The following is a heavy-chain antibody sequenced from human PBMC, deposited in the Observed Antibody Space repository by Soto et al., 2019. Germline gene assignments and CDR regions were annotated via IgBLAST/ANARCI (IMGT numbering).Heavy chain of an antibody. CDR1: GFNFSEFY. V-gene: IGHV3-11*01. D-gene: IGHD3-22*01. J-gene: IGHJ4*01. CDR2: ISATGETI. Sequence: PAGSLRFSYAASGFNFSEFYISWLRQARDKGLEWVSFISATGETIYYAESVKGRFTISRDNAQNSLDLQMNSLRDEDTAIDYCASLLDSSTTKYY. CDR3: ASLLDSSTTKYY.